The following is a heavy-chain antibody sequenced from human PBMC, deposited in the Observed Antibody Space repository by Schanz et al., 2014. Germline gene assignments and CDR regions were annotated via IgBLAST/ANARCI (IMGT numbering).Heavy chain of an antibody. CDR3: ERFQSPHQPFDY. J-gene: IGHJ4*02. V-gene: IGHV3-23*01. D-gene: IGHD2-2*01. Sequence: EVQLLESGGGLVQPGGSLRLSCAASGFTFSSYAMSWVRQAPGKGLEWVSAISGSGGDTYYADSVKGRFTISRDNSKNTLYLQMNSLRAEDTAVYYCERFQSPHQPFDYWGQGTLVTVSS. CDR2: ISGSGGDT. CDR1: GFTFSSYA.